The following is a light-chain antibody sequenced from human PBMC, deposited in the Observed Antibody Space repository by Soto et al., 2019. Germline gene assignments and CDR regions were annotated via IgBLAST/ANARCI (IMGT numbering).Light chain of an antibody. CDR1: NSDVGYYDY. CDR2: DVS. J-gene: IGLJ2*01. V-gene: IGLV2-14*03. Sequence: QSALTQPASVSGSPGQSITISCTGTNSDVGYYDYVSWYQQHPGNAPKLIIYDVSSRPSGFSSRFSGSKSGNTASLTISGLQAEDEAEYYCNSYTTSATLVFGGGTKLTVL. CDR3: NSYTTSATLV.